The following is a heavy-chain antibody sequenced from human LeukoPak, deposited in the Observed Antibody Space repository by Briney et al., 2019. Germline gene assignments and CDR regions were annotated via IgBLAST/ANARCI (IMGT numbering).Heavy chain of an antibody. Sequence: RASVTVSCTASGYTFTIYYMHWVRQAPGQGLEWMGIINPSGGSTSYAQKFQGRVTMTRDTSTSTVYMELSSLRSEDTAVYYCARGTSITMVRGVLPQHWGQGTLVTVSS. D-gene: IGHD3-10*01. CDR3: ARGTSITMVRGVLPQH. CDR1: GYTFTIYY. J-gene: IGHJ1*01. CDR2: INPSGGST. V-gene: IGHV1-46*01.